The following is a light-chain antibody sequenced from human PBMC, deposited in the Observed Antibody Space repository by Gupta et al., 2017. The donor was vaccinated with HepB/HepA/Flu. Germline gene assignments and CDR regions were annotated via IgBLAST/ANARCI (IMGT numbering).Light chain of an antibody. CDR2: QAS. Sequence: IHMTQSPSTLSSSVGDRVSITCRASQSISSWLAWYQQKPGKAPKLLIYQASSLESGVTSRLRGSGAGTEFTLTISSLKSDDFETYYSQQYNSNYAITFGQGTRVEIK. CDR3: QQYNSNYAIT. CDR1: QSISSW. V-gene: IGKV1-5*03. J-gene: IGKJ5*01.